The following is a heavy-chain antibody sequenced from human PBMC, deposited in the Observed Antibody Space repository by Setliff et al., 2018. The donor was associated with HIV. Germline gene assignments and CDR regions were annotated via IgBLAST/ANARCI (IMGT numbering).Heavy chain of an antibody. CDR3: ARRGYSSGYFDY. D-gene: IGHD6-19*01. V-gene: IGHV4-39*01. Sequence: PSETLSLTCSVSGDSMSSFSSYWGWIRQSPRKGLEWIGSIYLSGTTYYNPSLKSRVTISVDTSKNQFSLKLSSVTAADTAVYYCARRGYSSGYFDYWGQGMLVTVSS. CDR1: GDSMSSFSSY. CDR2: IYLSGTT. J-gene: IGHJ4*02.